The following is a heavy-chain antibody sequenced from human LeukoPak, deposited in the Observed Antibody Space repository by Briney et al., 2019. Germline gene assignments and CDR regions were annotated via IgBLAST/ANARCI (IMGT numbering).Heavy chain of an antibody. D-gene: IGHD3-16*01. CDR1: GDSVSSNSAA. CDR2: TYYRSKWYN. Sequence: SQTLSLTCAISGDSVSSNSAAWNWIRQSPSRGLEWLGRTYYRSKWYNDYAVSVKSRITINPDTSKNQFSLQLNSVTPEDTAVYYCERDQGPHSVLPLYMDVWGKGTTVTVSS. V-gene: IGHV6-1*01. J-gene: IGHJ6*03. CDR3: ERDQGPHSVLPLYMDV.